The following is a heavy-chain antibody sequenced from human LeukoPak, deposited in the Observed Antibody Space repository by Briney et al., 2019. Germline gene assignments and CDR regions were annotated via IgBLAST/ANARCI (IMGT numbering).Heavy chain of an antibody. CDR3: ARGDVGYCSSTSCYDAFDI. V-gene: IGHV4-4*07. D-gene: IGHD2-2*01. CDR1: GGSISGYY. CDR2: IYTSGST. J-gene: IGHJ3*02. Sequence: SETLSLTCTVSGGSISGYYCSWIRQPAGKGLEWIWRIYTSGSTNYNPSLKSRVTMSVDTSKNQFSLKLSSVTAADTAVYYCARGDVGYCSSTSCYDAFDIWGQGTMVTVSS.